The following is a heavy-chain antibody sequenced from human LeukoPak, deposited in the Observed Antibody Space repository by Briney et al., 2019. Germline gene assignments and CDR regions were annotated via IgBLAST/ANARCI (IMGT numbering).Heavy chain of an antibody. D-gene: IGHD5-12*01. CDR3: AKRGSRAWFDP. Sequence: ASVKVSCKASGYTFTGYYIHWVRQAPGQGLEWMGWINPDSGGTYYAQKLQGRVTMTRDTSISTAYMELSRLRSDDTAVYYCAKRGSRAWFDPWGQGTLVTVSS. CDR2: INPDSGGT. CDR1: GYTFTGYY. V-gene: IGHV1-2*02. J-gene: IGHJ5*02.